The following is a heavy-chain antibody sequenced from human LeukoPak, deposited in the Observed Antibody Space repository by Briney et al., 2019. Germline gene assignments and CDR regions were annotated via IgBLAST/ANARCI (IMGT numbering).Heavy chain of an antibody. J-gene: IGHJ4*02. CDR2: INHLGSQT. V-gene: IGHV3-11*05. CDR3: VRARFTTFVYY. Sequence: AGSLRLSCAASGFTFKDFYMSWIRRAPGKRLEWVSYINHLGSQTDYADSVKGRFTISRDNAKNSLSLQMNNLSVDDTAVYYCVRARFTTFVYYWGQGTLVTVSS. D-gene: IGHD1-14*01. CDR1: GFTFKDFY.